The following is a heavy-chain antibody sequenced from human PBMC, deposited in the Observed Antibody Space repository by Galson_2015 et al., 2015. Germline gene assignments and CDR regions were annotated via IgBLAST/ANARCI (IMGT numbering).Heavy chain of an antibody. D-gene: IGHD6-19*01. J-gene: IGHJ4*02. V-gene: IGHV3-30*03. CDR1: GFTFSSYG. CDR2: ISYDGSNK. CDR3: AAISGWYR. Sequence: SLRLSCAASGFTFSSYGMHWVRQAPGKGLEWVAVISYDGSNKYYADSVKGRFTISRDNSKNTLYLQMNSLRAEDTAVYYCAAISGWYRWGQGTLVTVSS.